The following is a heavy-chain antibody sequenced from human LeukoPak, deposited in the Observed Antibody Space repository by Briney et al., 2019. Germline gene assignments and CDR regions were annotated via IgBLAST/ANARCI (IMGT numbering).Heavy chain of an antibody. D-gene: IGHD6-13*01. CDR2: ISSSSSNT. V-gene: IGHV3-48*04. J-gene: IGHJ5*02. CDR1: GFTFSSYA. Sequence: GGSLRLSCAASGFTFSSYAMSWVRQAPGKGLEWVSYISSSSSNTYYADSVKGRFTISRDNAKNSLYLQMNSLRAEDTAVYYCAREWGAAAGFNRFDPWGQGTLVTVSS. CDR3: AREWGAAAGFNRFDP.